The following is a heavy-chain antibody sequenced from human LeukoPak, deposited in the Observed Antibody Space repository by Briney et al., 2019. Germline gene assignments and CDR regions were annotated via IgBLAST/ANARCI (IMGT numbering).Heavy chain of an antibody. CDR2: ISSSSSTI. V-gene: IGHV3-48*01. CDR1: GFTFSSYS. Sequence: GGSLRLSCAASGFTFSSYSMNWVRQAPGKGLEWVSYISSSSSTIYYADSVRGRFTISRDNTKNTLYLQMNSLRAEDTAVFYCARKYCSGGSCYSGFDSWGQGTLVTVSS. D-gene: IGHD2-15*01. CDR3: ARKYCSGGSCYSGFDS. J-gene: IGHJ4*02.